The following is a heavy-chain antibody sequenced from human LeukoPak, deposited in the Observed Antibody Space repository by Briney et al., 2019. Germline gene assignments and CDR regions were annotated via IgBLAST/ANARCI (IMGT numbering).Heavy chain of an antibody. CDR1: GFTFSSYS. D-gene: IGHD3-10*01. V-gene: IGHV3-21*01. CDR3: ARGPQFSGPGWFDP. J-gene: IGHJ5*02. Sequence: GGSLRLSCAASGFTFSSYSMTWVRQAPGKGLECVSSITFSSSHIYYADSVKGRFIISRDNTKDSLYLQMNSLRAEDTAIYYCARGPQFSGPGWFDPWGQGTLVTVSS. CDR2: ITFSSSHI.